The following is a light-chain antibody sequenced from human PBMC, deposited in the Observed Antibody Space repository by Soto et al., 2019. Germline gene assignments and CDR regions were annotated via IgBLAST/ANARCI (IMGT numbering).Light chain of an antibody. CDR3: QHAHSFPWT. V-gene: IGKV1-12*01. Sequence: DIQMTQSPPSVSASVGDRVTITCRASQDISNWLAWYQQKPGKAPKLLIYAASSLQSAVPSRFSGSGAGTYFSLTISSLQPEDFATYYWQHAHSFPWTFSQGTKVEI. CDR2: AAS. J-gene: IGKJ1*01. CDR1: QDISNW.